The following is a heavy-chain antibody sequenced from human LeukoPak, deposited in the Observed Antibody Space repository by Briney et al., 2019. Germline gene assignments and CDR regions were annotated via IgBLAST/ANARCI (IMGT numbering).Heavy chain of an antibody. V-gene: IGHV7-4-1*02. D-gene: IGHD3-9*01. J-gene: IGHJ6*02. CDR2: INTNTGNP. CDR1: GYTFTSYA. Sequence: GASVKVSCKASGYTFTSYAMNWVRQAPGQGLEWMGWINTNTGNPTYAQGFTGRFVFSLDTSVSTAYLQISSLKAEDTAVYYCARVPSDILTYYYYYGTDVWGQGTTVTVSS. CDR3: ARVPSDILTYYYYYGTDV.